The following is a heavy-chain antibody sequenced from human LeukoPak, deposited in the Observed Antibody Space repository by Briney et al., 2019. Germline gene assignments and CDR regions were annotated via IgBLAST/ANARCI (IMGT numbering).Heavy chain of an antibody. D-gene: IGHD3-22*01. CDR1: GYTFTSYG. V-gene: IGHV1-18*01. CDR3: ARMGVPYYYDSSGYSYFDY. Sequence: ASVKVSCEASGYTFTSYGISWVRQAPGQGLEWMGWISPYNGNTNYAQKLQGRVTMTTDTSTSTAYMELRSLRSDDTAVYYCARMGVPYYYDSSGYSYFDYWGQGTLVTVSS. CDR2: ISPYNGNT. J-gene: IGHJ4*02.